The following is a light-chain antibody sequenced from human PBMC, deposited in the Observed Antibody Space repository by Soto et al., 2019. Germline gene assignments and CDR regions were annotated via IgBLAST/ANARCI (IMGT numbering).Light chain of an antibody. J-gene: IGKJ3*01. CDR2: GAT. CDR3: QESSSGPPFT. CDR1: QSISIY. V-gene: IGKV1-39*01. Sequence: DIDITQSPCSLSASVGDRVTIACRATQSISIYLNWYQQKPGKAPKLLIYGATTLQSGVPSRFSADGSGTDFNLTIRSLQPEDFATYYCQESSSGPPFTFGPGTKVDIK.